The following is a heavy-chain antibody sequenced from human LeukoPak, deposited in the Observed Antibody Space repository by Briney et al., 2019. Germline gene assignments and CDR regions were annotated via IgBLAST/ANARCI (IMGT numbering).Heavy chain of an antibody. CDR3: ARASDYIDY. Sequence: ASVKVSCKASGHTFTGYCLHWVRQAPGQGLEWMGWISPNSGVTHYAQTFQGRVTMTRDRSISTAYMELSRLRSDDTAVYYCARASDYIDYWGQGTLVTVSS. V-gene: IGHV1-2*02. J-gene: IGHJ4*02. D-gene: IGHD3-16*01. CDR1: GHTFTGYC. CDR2: ISPNSGVT.